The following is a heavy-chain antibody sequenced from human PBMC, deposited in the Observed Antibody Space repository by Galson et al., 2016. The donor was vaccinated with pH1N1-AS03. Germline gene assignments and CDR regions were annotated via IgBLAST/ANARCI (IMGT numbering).Heavy chain of an antibody. D-gene: IGHD2-8*01. CDR3: ARSTHVNEGLDY. J-gene: IGHJ4*02. CDR1: GFSLSTGGVH. V-gene: IGHV2-5*02. Sequence: PALVKPTQTLTLTCTFSGFSLSTGGVHVAWIRQPPGKALEWLALIFWDGETRYSPSLRSRLTITKDTSKNQVVLTMTNMDPADTGTYYCARSTHVNEGLDYGGQGTLVTVSS. CDR2: IFWDGET.